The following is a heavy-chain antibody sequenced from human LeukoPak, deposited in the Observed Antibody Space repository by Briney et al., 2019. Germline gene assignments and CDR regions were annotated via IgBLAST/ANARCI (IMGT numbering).Heavy chain of an antibody. J-gene: IGHJ4*02. D-gene: IGHD2-21*02. V-gene: IGHV6-1*01. Sequence: SQTLSLTCAISGDSVSRYSAAWNWIRQSPSRGLEWLGRTYYKSKWSNNYAVSVKSRITINPDTSKNQFSLLLNSVTPEDTAVCYCARGAPEGDYYFDLWGQGTLVTVSS. CDR1: GDSVSRYSAA. CDR3: ARGAPEGDYYFDL. CDR2: TYYKSKWSN.